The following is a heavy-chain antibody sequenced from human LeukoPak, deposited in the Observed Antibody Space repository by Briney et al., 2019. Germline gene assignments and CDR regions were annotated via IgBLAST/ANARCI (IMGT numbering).Heavy chain of an antibody. Sequence: GGSLRLSCAASGFIFSDYYMGWIRQTPGKGLEWISYIGSGGTDKYYADSVKGRFSISRDNAKKTLYLQMDSLRVEDMAVYYCARGGGSAASGSQVRVDYMDVWGKGTTVTVSS. CDR3: ARGGGSAASGSQVRVDYMDV. D-gene: IGHD3-10*01. CDR1: GFIFSDYY. CDR2: IGSGGTDK. V-gene: IGHV3-11*04. J-gene: IGHJ6*03.